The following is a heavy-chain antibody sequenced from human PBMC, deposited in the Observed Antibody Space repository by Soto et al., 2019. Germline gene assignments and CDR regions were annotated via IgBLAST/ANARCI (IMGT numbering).Heavy chain of an antibody. J-gene: IGHJ6*02. Sequence: SETLSLTCTVSGGSISSYYWSWIRQPPGKGLEWIGYIYYSGGTNYNPSLKSRVTISVDTSKNQFSLKLSSVTAADTAVYYCARDRITIFGVVRGGMDVWGQGTTVTVSS. CDR3: ARDRITIFGVVRGGMDV. V-gene: IGHV4-59*01. CDR2: IYYSGGT. CDR1: GGSISSYY. D-gene: IGHD3-3*01.